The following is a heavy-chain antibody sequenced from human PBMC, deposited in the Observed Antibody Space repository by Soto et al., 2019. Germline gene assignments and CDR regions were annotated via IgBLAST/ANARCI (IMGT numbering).Heavy chain of an antibody. CDR3: ARVLEPKNVDTAMALDY. D-gene: IGHD5-18*01. Sequence: QVQLVQSGAEVKKPGASVKVSCKASGYTFTSYAMHWVRQAPGQRLEWMGWINDGNGNTKYSQKFQGRVTIPRDTSASTAYMELSSLRSEDTAVYYCARVLEPKNVDTAMALDYWGQGTLVTVSS. CDR2: INDGNGNT. V-gene: IGHV1-3*01. CDR1: GYTFTSYA. J-gene: IGHJ4*02.